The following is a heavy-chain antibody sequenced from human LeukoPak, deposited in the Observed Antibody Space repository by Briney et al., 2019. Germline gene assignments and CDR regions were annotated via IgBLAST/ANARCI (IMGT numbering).Heavy chain of an antibody. J-gene: IGHJ4*02. D-gene: IGHD5/OR15-5a*01. CDR2: IYYSGNT. V-gene: IGHV4-39*01. CDR1: GGSISSSSYY. Sequence: PSETLSLTCTVSGGSISSSSYYWGRIRQPPGKGLEWIGSIYYSGNTYYNPSLKSRVTLSVDTSKNQFSLKLSSVTAADTAVYYCARLGDTVSTDRYFDYWGQGTLVTVSS. CDR3: ARLGDTVSTDRYFDY.